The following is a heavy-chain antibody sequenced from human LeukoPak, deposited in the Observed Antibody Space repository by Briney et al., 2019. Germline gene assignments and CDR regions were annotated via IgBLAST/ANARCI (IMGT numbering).Heavy chain of an antibody. Sequence: SETLSLTCTVSGYSISSGYYWGWIRQPPGKGLEWIGSIYHSGSAYYNPSLKSRVTISVDTSKNQFSLKLSSVTAADTAVYYCARHIAVAGGGWFDPWGQGTLVTVSS. CDR1: GYSISSGYY. D-gene: IGHD6-19*01. V-gene: IGHV4-38-2*02. CDR2: IYHSGSA. J-gene: IGHJ5*02. CDR3: ARHIAVAGGGWFDP.